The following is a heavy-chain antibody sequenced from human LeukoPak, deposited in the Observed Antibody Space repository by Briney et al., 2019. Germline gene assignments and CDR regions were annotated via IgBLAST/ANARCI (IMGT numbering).Heavy chain of an antibody. CDR3: ARIAPNNDYGDYDDTNYYYYYGMDV. CDR1: GGTFSSYA. CDR2: IIPIFGTA. V-gene: IGHV1-69*13. J-gene: IGHJ6*02. D-gene: IGHD4-17*01. Sequence: PGASVKVSCKASGGTFSSYAISWVRQAPGQGLEWMGGIIPIFGTANYAQKFQGRVTITADESTSTAYMELSSLRSEDTAVYYCARIAPNNDYGDYDDTNYYYYYGMDVWGQGTTVTVSS.